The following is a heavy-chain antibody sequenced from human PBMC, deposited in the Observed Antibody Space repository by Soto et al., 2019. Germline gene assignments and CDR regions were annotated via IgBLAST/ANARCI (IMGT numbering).Heavy chain of an antibody. CDR2: IDPSDSYT. V-gene: IGHV5-10-1*01. Sequence: PGASLKISCKGSGYSFTSYWISWVRQMPGKGLEWMGRIDPSDSYTNYSPSFQGHVTISADKSISTAYLQWSSLKASDTAMYYCARRDFWSGYGPLRAFDIWGQGTMVTVSS. J-gene: IGHJ3*02. CDR3: ARRDFWSGYGPLRAFDI. CDR1: GYSFTSYW. D-gene: IGHD3-3*01.